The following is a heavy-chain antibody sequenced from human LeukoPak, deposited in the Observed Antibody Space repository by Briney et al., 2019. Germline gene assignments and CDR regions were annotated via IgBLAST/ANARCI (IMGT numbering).Heavy chain of an antibody. CDR1: GGSISSFY. D-gene: IGHD6-19*01. Sequence: SETLSLTCTVSGGSISSFYWTWIRQPPGKGLEWMGYIYYSGSTKYDPSLKSRVTISVDTSKNQFSLKLSSVTAADTAVYYCARHQSSGLDYWGQGALVTVSS. J-gene: IGHJ4*02. V-gene: IGHV4-59*08. CDR3: ARHQSSGLDY. CDR2: IYYSGST.